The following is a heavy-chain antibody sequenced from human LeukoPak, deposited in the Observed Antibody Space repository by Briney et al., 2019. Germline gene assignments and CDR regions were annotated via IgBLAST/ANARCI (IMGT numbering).Heavy chain of an antibody. CDR1: GFTYSDYG. D-gene: IGHD3-16*01. J-gene: IGHJ5*01. Sequence: GGSLRLSCAASGFTYSDYGMHWVRLAPGRGLEWVAFILNDGTWEYYPDSVKGRLTISRDNSRNTLYLQMNSVRLEDTAIYYCVKGGSISHNWFDSWGQGTLVTVSS. V-gene: IGHV3-30*02. CDR2: ILNDGTWE. CDR3: VKGGSISHNWFDS.